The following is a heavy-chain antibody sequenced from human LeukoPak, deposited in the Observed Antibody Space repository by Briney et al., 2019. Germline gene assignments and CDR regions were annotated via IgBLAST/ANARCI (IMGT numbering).Heavy chain of an antibody. CDR1: GGSISSSSYY. J-gene: IGHJ4*02. V-gene: IGHV4-39*01. CDR2: IYYSGST. Sequence: KPSETLSHTCTVSGGSISSSSYYWGWIRQPPGKGQEWIGSIYYSGSTYYNPSLKSRVTISVDTSRNQFSLKLSSVTAADTAVYCCARLEVGGTLDYWGQGTLVTVSS. D-gene: IGHD1-26*01. CDR3: ARLEVGGTLDY.